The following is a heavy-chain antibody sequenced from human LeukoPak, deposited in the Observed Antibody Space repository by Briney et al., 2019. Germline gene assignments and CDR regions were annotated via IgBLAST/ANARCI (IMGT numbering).Heavy chain of an antibody. CDR3: ARDEGAFGGIIVPRD. Sequence: PGGSLRLSCAASGFTFSNYGMRWVRQAPGKGLEWVAVTLYDGSNNYYADSVKGRFAISRDDSNNTLYLQMHSLRAEDTALYFCARDEGAFGGIIVPRDWGQGTLVTVSS. V-gene: IGHV3-30*03. CDR2: TLYDGSNN. D-gene: IGHD3-16*02. CDR1: GFTFSNYG. J-gene: IGHJ4*02.